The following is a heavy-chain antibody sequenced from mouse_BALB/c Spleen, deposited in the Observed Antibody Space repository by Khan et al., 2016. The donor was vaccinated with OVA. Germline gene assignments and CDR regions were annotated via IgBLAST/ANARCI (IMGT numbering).Heavy chain of an antibody. V-gene: IGHV9-2-1*01. CDR1: GYTFTDYS. D-gene: IGHD1-1*01. CDR2: INTETGEP. J-gene: IGHJ3*01. Sequence: QIQLVQSGPELKKPGETVKISCKASGYTFTDYSMHWVKQAPGKGLKWMGWINTETGEPTYADDFKGRFAFSLETSASTAYLQINNLKNEDTATYCCARNFLYDYDSSPFAYWGQGSLFTVSA. CDR3: ARNFLYDYDSSPFAY.